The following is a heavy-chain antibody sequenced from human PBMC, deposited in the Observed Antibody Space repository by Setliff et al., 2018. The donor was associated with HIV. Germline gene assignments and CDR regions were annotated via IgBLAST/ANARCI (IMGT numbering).Heavy chain of an antibody. CDR1: GYTFTSYD. CDR3: ARARRDSYDRGRRNHYYIDV. J-gene: IGHJ6*03. V-gene: IGHV1-8*02. Sequence: ASVKVSCKASGYTFTSYDINWVRQATGQGLEWMGWMNPTSGNTGYAQKFQGRVTMTRDASISTAYMELNTLKFEDTAVYYCARARRDSYDRGRRNHYYIDVWGKGTTVTVSS. CDR2: MNPTSGNT. D-gene: IGHD3-22*01.